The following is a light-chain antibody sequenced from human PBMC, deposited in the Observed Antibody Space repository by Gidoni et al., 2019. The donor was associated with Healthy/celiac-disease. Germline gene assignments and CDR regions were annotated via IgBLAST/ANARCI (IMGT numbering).Light chain of an antibody. V-gene: IGKV3-15*01. J-gene: IGKJ2*01. CDR2: GAS. CDR1: QSVSSN. Sequence: EIVMTQSPATLSVSPGERATLSCRASQSVSSNLAWYQQKPGQAHRLLIYGASTRATGIPARFSGSGSGTECTLTISSLQSEDFAVYYCQQYNNWPPLYTFGQGTKLEIK. CDR3: QQYNNWPPLYT.